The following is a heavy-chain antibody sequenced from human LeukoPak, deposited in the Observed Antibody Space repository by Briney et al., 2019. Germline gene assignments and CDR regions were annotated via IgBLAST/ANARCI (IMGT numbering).Heavy chain of an antibody. CDR1: GYTLTELS. Sequence: GASVKVSCKVSGYTLTELSMHWVRQAPGKGLEWMGGFDPEDGETIYAQKFQGRVTMTEDTSTDTAYMELSSLRSEDTAVYYCATRLISGPANSGSYYGRYYYYGMDVWGQGTTVTVSS. V-gene: IGHV1-24*01. J-gene: IGHJ6*02. CDR2: FDPEDGET. D-gene: IGHD1-26*01. CDR3: ATRLISGPANSGSYYGRYYYYGMDV.